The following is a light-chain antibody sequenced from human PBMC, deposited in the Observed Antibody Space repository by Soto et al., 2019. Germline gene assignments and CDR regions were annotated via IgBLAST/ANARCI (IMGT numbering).Light chain of an antibody. V-gene: IGLV2-23*01. CDR1: SSNVGSYNL. CDR2: EDT. J-gene: IGLJ7*01. Sequence: QSVLTQPASVSGSPGQAITISCTGTSSNVGSYNLVSWYQHHPGKAPKLLIYEDTKRPSGVSNRFSGSKSANTASLTISGLQSEDEADYYCCSYAGSSTVIFGGGTQLTVL. CDR3: CSYAGSSTVI.